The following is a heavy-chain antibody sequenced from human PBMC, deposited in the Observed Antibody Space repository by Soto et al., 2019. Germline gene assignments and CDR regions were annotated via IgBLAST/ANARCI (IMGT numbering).Heavy chain of an antibody. Sequence: SETLSLTCTVSGGSVSSDEYYWTWIRQPPGKGLEWVGYIYHSGRTNYNPSLNSRLTISLDTSKNQFSLKLTSVSAADTAVYYCASDRSNSPDYFDYWGQGTLVTVSS. D-gene: IGHD2-15*01. CDR2: IYHSGRT. J-gene: IGHJ4*02. V-gene: IGHV4-30-4*01. CDR3: ASDRSNSPDYFDY. CDR1: GGSVSSDEYY.